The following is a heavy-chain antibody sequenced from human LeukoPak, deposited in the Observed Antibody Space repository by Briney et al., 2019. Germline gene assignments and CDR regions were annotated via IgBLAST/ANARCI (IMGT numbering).Heavy chain of an antibody. D-gene: IGHD5-18*01. CDR2: IYYSGST. J-gene: IGHJ4*02. CDR1: GGSISSYY. Sequence: KASGTLSPTCTVSGGSISSYYWSWIRQPPGKGLEWIGYIYYSGSTNYNPSLKSRVTISVDTSKNQFSLKLSSVTAADTAVYYCARGGTGYSYGYYFDYWGQGTLVTVS. V-gene: IGHV4-59*01. CDR3: ARGGTGYSYGYYFDY.